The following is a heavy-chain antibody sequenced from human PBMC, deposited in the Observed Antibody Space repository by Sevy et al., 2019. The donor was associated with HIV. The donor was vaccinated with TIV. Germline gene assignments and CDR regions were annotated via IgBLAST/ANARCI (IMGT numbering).Heavy chain of an antibody. J-gene: IGHJ4*02. CDR3: AKDHTTPAKYYFDS. CDR1: AFNFDNYA. V-gene: IGHV3-23*01. CDR2: ISGSGGTT. Sequence: GGSLRLSCAASAFNFDNYAMTWVRQAPGKGLECVSTISGSGGTTYYADSVKGRFTISRDNSKNTLSLQMNNLRVEDTAIYFCAKDHTTPAKYYFDSWGQGTLVTVSS. D-gene: IGHD2-2*01.